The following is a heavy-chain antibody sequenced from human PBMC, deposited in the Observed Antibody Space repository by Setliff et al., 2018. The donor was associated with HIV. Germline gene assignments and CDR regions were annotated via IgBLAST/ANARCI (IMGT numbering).Heavy chain of an antibody. V-gene: IGHV4-59*08. CDR3: ERGGQSSGYAIEY. CDR2: IHYTGIS. CDR1: GGSMGSHY. D-gene: IGHD5-12*01. Sequence: SETLSLTCVISGGSMGSHYWSWIRQSPGKGLEWIGNIHYTGISDINPSLKRRATISLDTSKNQFSLKLNSVTAADTAVYYCERGGQSSGYAIEYWGQGTLVTVSS. J-gene: IGHJ4*02.